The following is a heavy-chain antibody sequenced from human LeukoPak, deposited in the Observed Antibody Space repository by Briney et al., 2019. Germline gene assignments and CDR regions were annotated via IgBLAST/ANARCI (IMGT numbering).Heavy chain of an antibody. D-gene: IGHD6-13*01. Sequence: GGSLRPSCAASGFTFSTYSMSWVRQAPGKGLEWVSYISSISSIIYYADSVKGRFTISRDNARNSLYLQMNSLRAEDTAVYYCTRSRPGTEAGQPNFDYWGQGTLVTVSS. CDR1: GFTFSTYS. CDR3: TRSRPGTEAGQPNFDY. V-gene: IGHV3-48*01. J-gene: IGHJ4*02. CDR2: ISSISSII.